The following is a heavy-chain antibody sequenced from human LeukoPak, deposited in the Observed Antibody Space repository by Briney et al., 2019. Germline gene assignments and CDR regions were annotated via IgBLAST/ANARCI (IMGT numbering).Heavy chain of an antibody. CDR1: GFTFSSYS. CDR2: ISSSSSYI. D-gene: IGHD3-10*01. CDR3: ARDHGSGSFSIDY. V-gene: IGHV3-21*01. Sequence: GGSLRLSCTASGFTFSSYSMNWVRHAPGEGLEWVSSISSSSSYIYYADSVQGRFTISRDNAKNSLYLQMNSLRAEDTAVYYCARDHGSGSFSIDYWGQGTLVTDTS. J-gene: IGHJ4*02.